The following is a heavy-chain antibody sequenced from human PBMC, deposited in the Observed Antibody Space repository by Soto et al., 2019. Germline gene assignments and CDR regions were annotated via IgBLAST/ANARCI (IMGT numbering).Heavy chain of an antibody. Sequence: EVQLLESGGGLVQPGGSLRLSCAASGFTFSSYAMSWVRQAPGKGLAWVSAISGSGGSTYYADSVKDRFTISRDNSKNTLYQQMNSLRAEDTAVYYCAKGIKYISSSDYYYYMDVWGKGTTVTVSS. D-gene: IGHD6-13*01. J-gene: IGHJ6*03. CDR2: ISGSGGST. V-gene: IGHV3-23*01. CDR3: AKGIKYISSSDYYYYMDV. CDR1: GFTFSSYA.